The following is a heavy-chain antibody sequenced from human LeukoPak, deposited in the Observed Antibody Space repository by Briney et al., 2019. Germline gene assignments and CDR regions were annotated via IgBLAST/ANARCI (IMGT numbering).Heavy chain of an antibody. J-gene: IGHJ4*02. D-gene: IGHD2-2*01. CDR1: GFTFSSYG. CDR3: ARCAQVGSTSCSFDY. V-gene: IGHV3-30*02. Sequence: PGGSPRLSCAASGFTFSSYGMHWVRQAPGKGLEWVAFIRYDGSNKYYADSVKGRFTISRDNSKNTLYLQMNSLRAEDTAVYYCARCAQVGSTSCSFDYWGQGTLVTVSS. CDR2: IRYDGSNK.